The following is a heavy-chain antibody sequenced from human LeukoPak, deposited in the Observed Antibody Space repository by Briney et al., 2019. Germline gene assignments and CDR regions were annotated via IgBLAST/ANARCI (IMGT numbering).Heavy chain of an antibody. CDR3: ARREGTSGWSWGSPYYFDY. V-gene: IGHV4-34*01. CDR2: INHSGST. J-gene: IGHJ4*02. D-gene: IGHD6-19*01. CDR1: GGSFSGYY. Sequence: SETLSLTCAVYGGSFSGYYWSWIRQPPGKGLEWIGEINHSGSTNYNPSLKSRVTISVDTSKNQFSLKLSSVTAADTAVYYCARREGTSGWSWGSPYYFDYWGQGTLVTVSS.